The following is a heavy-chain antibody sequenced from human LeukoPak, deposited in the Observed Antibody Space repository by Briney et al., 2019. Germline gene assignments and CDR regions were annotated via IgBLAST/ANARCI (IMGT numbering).Heavy chain of an antibody. CDR3: ARDSHSSSWDY. Sequence: PGGSLRLSWAASGFTFSSYSMNWVRQAPGKGLEWVSYISSSSSTIYYADSVKGRFTISRDNAKNSLYLQMNSLRAEDTAVYYCARDSHSSSWDYWGQGTLVTVSS. J-gene: IGHJ4*02. D-gene: IGHD6-13*01. V-gene: IGHV3-48*04. CDR1: GFTFSSYS. CDR2: ISSSSSTI.